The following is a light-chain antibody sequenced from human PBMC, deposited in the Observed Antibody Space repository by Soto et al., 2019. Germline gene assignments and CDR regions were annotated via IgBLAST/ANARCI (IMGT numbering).Light chain of an antibody. V-gene: IGKV3-20*01. CDR1: RPVVRQY. CDR3: QQNGRSPT. J-gene: IGKJ3*01. CDR2: DAV. Sequence: EIVLTQSPDALSLSPEERVSLSCRASRPVVRQYIAWYHQKPGQAPRLLIHDAVSRATGIPDRFSGSDSASGTEFTLFISRLEPEDCGVFHCQQNGRSPTFGPGTKVEVK.